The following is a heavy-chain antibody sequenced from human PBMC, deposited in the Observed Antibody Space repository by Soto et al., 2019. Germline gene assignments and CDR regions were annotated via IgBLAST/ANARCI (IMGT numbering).Heavy chain of an antibody. D-gene: IGHD3-10*01. J-gene: IGHJ5*02. V-gene: IGHV1-3*01. CDR1: GYTFTSYA. CDR3: ARERAKYYYGSGTPAAGWFDP. CDR2: INAGNGNT. Sequence: QVQLVQSGAEVKKPGASVKVSCKASGYTFTSYAMHWVRQAPGQRLEWMGWINAGNGNTKYSQKFQGRVTITRDTSASTAYMELSSLRSEDTAVYYCARERAKYYYGSGTPAAGWFDPWGQGTLVTVSS.